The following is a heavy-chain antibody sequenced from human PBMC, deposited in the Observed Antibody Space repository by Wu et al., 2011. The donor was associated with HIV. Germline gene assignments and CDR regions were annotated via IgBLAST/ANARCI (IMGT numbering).Heavy chain of an antibody. J-gene: IGHJ4*02. D-gene: IGHD3-16*01. CDR2: ISTYNGNT. CDR1: GYTFTSYG. Sequence: QVQLVQSGAEVKKPGASVKVSCKASGYTFTSYGISWVRQAPGQGLEWIGWISTYNGNTNFAQNLQGRVTLTTDTSTSTVYMEVRSLRSDDTAVYYCARDPPGYPYYFDYWGQGTLVTVSS. CDR3: ARDPPGYPYYFDY. V-gene: IGHV1-18*01.